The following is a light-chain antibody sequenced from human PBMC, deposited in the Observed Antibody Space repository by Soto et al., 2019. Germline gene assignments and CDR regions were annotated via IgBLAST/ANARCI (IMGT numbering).Light chain of an antibody. Sequence: EVVMTQSPVTLSVSLGQRATLSCRASQTVSSHIAWYQQKPGQAPRLLISGVFVRATGIPGRFSGSGSGTEFTLTISSLQSEDFATYYCQQYDDWLRLTFGGGTKVEIK. CDR2: GVF. CDR1: QTVSSH. J-gene: IGKJ4*01. CDR3: QQYDDWLRLT. V-gene: IGKV3D-15*01.